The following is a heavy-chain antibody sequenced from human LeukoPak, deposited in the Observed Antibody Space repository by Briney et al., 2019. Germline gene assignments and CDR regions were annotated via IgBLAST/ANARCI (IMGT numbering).Heavy chain of an antibody. D-gene: IGHD2-2*01. J-gene: IGHJ6*02. CDR3: ARDMGIGYCSSTSCPWYYYGMDV. Sequence: GGSLRLSCAASGFTFSSYSMNWVRQAPGKGLEWVSSISSSSNYIYYADSVKGRFTISRDNAKNSLYLQMNSLRAEDTAVYYCARDMGIGYCSSTSCPWYYYGMDVWGQGTTVTVSS. V-gene: IGHV3-21*01. CDR2: ISSSSNYI. CDR1: GFTFSSYS.